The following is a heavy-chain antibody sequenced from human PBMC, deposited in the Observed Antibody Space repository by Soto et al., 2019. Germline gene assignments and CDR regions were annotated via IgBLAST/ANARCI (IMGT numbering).Heavy chain of an antibody. Sequence: QVQLVESGGGVVQPGGSLRLSCAASGFTFSTYAIHWVRQAPGKGLEWVAVISYDGSNRYYADSVKGRFTISRDNSKNTLYLQMSSLTAEDTAVYHCARDNRGIVGDYCLDYWGQGTLVTVSS. D-gene: IGHD1-26*01. CDR2: ISYDGSNR. J-gene: IGHJ4*02. V-gene: IGHV3-30*04. CDR1: GFTFSTYA. CDR3: ARDNRGIVGDYCLDY.